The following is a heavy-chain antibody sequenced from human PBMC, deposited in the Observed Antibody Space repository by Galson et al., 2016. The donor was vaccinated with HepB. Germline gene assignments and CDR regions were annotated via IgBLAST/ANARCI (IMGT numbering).Heavy chain of an antibody. J-gene: IGHJ4*02. CDR1: GGSVSSHY. D-gene: IGHD4-23*01. CDR2: MYNSGST. CDR3: ARDRGPPTVVLDY. Sequence: SETLSLTCTVSGGSVSSHYWTWIRQPPGKGLEWIGYMYNSGSTNYNPSLKSRVTISVDTSKNQFSLNLSSVTAADTAVYYCARDRGPPTVVLDYWGQGTLVTVSS. V-gene: IGHV4-59*02.